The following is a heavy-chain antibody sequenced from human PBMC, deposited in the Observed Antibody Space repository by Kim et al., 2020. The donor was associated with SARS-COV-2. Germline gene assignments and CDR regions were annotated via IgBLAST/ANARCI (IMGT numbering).Heavy chain of an antibody. V-gene: IGHV5-51*01. Sequence: GESLKISCKGSGYSFTSYWIGWVRQMPGKGLEWMGIIYPGDSDTRYSPSFQGQVTISADKSISTAYLQWSSLKASDTAMYYCARGGYYYGSGSPIGYYFDSWGQGTLVTVSS. CDR1: GYSFTSYW. CDR2: IYPGDSDT. CDR3: ARGGYYYGSGSPIGYYFDS. D-gene: IGHD3-10*01. J-gene: IGHJ4*02.